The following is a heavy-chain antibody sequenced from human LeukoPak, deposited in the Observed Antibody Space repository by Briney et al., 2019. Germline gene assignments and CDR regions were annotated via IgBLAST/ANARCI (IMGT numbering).Heavy chain of an antibody. D-gene: IGHD4-17*01. CDR2: ISSSGNNA. J-gene: IGHJ4*02. V-gene: IGHV3-23*01. CDR3: ARSGDYVLRDY. CDR1: GFTFRDAA. Sequence: GGSLRLSCAVSGFTFRDAAMTWVRQALGKGLEGVSLISSSGNNAYYADSVKGRFTISRDNSKNTLSLQMNSLRVEDTAIYYCARSGDYVLRDYWGQGTLVTVSS.